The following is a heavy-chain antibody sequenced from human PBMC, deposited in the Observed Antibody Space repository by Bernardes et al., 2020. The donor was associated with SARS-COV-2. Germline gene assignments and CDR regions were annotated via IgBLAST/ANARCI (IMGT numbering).Heavy chain of an antibody. CDR2: ISWDGGSP. Sequence: VGTLILSCAASGFTFDDSTMHWVRQAPGQGLAWVSLISWDGGSPYYADSVKGRFTISRDNSKNSLYLQMNSLRTEDTALYYCAKDIKPYYYYYGMDVWGQGTTVTGSS. CDR1: GFTFDDST. V-gene: IGHV3-43*01. CDR3: AKDIKPYYYYYGMDV. J-gene: IGHJ6*02.